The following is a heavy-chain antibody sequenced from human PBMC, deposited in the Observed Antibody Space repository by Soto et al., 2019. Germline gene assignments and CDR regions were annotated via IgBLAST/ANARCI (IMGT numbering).Heavy chain of an antibody. CDR1: GITFRTYA. J-gene: IGHJ6*02. CDR2: ISDSGGTT. Sequence: GGSLRLSCAVSGITFRTYAMSWVRQAPGKGLEWVSVISDSGGTTHYAASVKGRFTVSRDNFKNTLYLQMNSLRAEDTALYYCAKAADSSSYGVDVWGQGTTVTVSS. D-gene: IGHD6-6*01. CDR3: AKAADSSSYGVDV. V-gene: IGHV3-23*01.